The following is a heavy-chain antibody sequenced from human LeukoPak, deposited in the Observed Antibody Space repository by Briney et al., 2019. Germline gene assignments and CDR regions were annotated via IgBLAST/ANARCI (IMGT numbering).Heavy chain of an antibody. CDR3: ARFDYADYLAFDY. V-gene: IGHV3-7*05. CDR1: RFTFSSYW. D-gene: IGHD4-17*01. J-gene: IGHJ4*02. CDR2: IKQDGGEK. Sequence: GGSLRLSCAASRFTFSSYWMTWVRQAPGKGLEWVANIKQDGGEKHYVDSVQGRFTISRDNAKNSLYLQMNSLRAEDTAVYYCARFDYADYLAFDYWGQGTLVTVSS.